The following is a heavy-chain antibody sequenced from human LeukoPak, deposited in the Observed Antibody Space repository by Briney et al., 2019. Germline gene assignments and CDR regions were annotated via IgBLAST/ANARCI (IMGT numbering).Heavy chain of an antibody. CDR2: ISYDGSNK. CDR3: ARGLSAVAGPDEYFQH. J-gene: IGHJ1*01. CDR1: GFTFSSYA. Sequence: GRSLRLSCAASGFTFSSYAMHWVRQAPGKGLEWVAVISYDGSNKYYADSVKGRFTISRDNSKNTLYLQMNSLRAEDTAVYYCARGLSAVAGPDEYFQHWGRAPWSPSPQ. D-gene: IGHD6-19*01. V-gene: IGHV3-30-3*01.